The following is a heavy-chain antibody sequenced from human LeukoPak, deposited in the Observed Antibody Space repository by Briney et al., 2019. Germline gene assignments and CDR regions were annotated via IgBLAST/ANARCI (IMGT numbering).Heavy chain of an antibody. J-gene: IGHJ4*02. Sequence: SETLSLTCAVYGGSFSGYYWSWIRQPPGKGLEWIGEINHSGSTNYNASLKSRVTISVDASKNQFSLKLSSVTAADTAVYYCARRGSNGFGYWGQGTLVTVSS. CDR2: INHSGST. CDR1: GGSFSGYY. V-gene: IGHV4-34*01. D-gene: IGHD6-13*01. CDR3: ARRGSNGFGY.